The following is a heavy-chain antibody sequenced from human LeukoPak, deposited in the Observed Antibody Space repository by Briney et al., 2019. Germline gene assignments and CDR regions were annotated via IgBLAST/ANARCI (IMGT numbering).Heavy chain of an antibody. CDR1: GGSISSYY. CDR3: ARVGRYGYNLEYFDY. Sequence: KPSETLSLTCTVSGGSISSYYWSWIRQPPGKGLEWIGYIYYSGSTNYNPSLKSRVTISVDTSKNQLSLKLSSVTAADTAVYYCARVGRYGYNLEYFDYWGQGTLVTVSS. D-gene: IGHD5-24*01. J-gene: IGHJ4*02. CDR2: IYYSGST. V-gene: IGHV4-59*01.